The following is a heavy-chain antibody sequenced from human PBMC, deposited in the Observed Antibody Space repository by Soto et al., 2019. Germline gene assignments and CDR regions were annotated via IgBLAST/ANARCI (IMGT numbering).Heavy chain of an antibody. D-gene: IGHD4-17*01. J-gene: IGHJ3*02. CDR1: GFTFSSYW. V-gene: IGHV3-7*03. Sequence: GGSVRLSSVASGFTFSSYWMSWVRQAPGKGLEWVANIKQDGSEKYYVDSVKGRFTISRDNAKNSLYLQMNSLRAEDTALYYCARDRTTVVTPDAFDIWGQGTMVTVSS. CDR3: ARDRTTVVTPDAFDI. CDR2: IKQDGSEK.